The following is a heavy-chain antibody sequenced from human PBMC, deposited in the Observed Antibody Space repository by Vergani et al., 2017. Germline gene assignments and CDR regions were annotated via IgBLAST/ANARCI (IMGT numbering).Heavy chain of an antibody. CDR3: ARVPNYGGSV. V-gene: IGHV3-9*01. J-gene: IGHJ4*02. CDR1: GVTFEEHG. D-gene: IGHD3-16*01. Sequence: EVQLVESGGGLVQPGRSLRLSCAASGVTFEEHGMHWVRQAPGKGLEWVSGIHWNSDVVGYADSVKGRFTISRDNAKSSLYLQMDRLRVEDTAIYFCARVPNYGGSVWGQGTSVTVSS. CDR2: IHWNSDVV.